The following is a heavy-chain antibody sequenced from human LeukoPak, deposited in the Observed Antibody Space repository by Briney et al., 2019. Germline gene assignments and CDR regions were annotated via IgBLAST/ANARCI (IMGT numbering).Heavy chain of an antibody. CDR1: GYSFTSYW. CDR3: GRIPAAGSLKGSFDI. Sequence: GESLKISCKGSGYSFTSYWIGWVRQMPGKGLEWMGIIYPGDSDTTYSPSFQGQVTISADKSVSTAYLQWSSLKASDSAMYYCGRIPAAGSLKGSFDIWGQGTMVTVSS. D-gene: IGHD6-13*01. V-gene: IGHV5-51*01. CDR2: IYPGDSDT. J-gene: IGHJ3*02.